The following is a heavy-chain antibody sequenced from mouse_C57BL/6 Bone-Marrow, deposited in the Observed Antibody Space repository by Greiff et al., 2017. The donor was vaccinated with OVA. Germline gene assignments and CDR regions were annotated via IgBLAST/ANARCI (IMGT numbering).Heavy chain of an antibody. Sequence: VQLQQSGPGLVQPSQSLSITCTVSGFSLTSYGVHWVRQSPGKGLEWLGVIWSGGSTDYNAAFISKMSISKDNSKSQVFFKINSLRTDDTAIYYCARPYGYKTYWGQGTLVTVSA. CDR2: IWSGGST. CDR3: ARPYGYKTY. CDR1: GFSLTSYG. J-gene: IGHJ3*01. D-gene: IGHD2-2*01. V-gene: IGHV2-2*01.